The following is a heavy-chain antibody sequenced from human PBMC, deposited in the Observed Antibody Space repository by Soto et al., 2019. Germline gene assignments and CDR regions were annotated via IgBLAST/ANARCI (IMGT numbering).Heavy chain of an antibody. Sequence: GGSLRLSCTASGFTFSTYTMSWVRQAPGKGLEWVSSISRSGSYIYYADSVKGRFTISRDGTRNAVYLRMNSLGGEDTAVYYCAREGSVDDWREYWWGMDVWGQGTTVTVSS. CDR1: GFTFSTYT. D-gene: IGHD2-8*02. V-gene: IGHV3-21*01. CDR3: AREGSVDDWREYWWGMDV. J-gene: IGHJ6*02. CDR2: ISRSGSYI.